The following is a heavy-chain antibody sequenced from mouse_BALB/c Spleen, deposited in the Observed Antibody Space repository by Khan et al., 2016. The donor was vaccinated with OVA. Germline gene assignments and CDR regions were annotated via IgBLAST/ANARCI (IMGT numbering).Heavy chain of an antibody. Sequence: VQLQQSGPELMKPGASVNISCKASGYSFTTYYIHWVKQSHGKSLEWIGYIDPFNGGTDYNQKFKGKATLTVDKYSSTASMHLSSLTSEDSAVYYCARGALGYWGQGTLVTVSA. CDR3: ARGALGY. CDR1: GYSFTTYY. V-gene: IGHV1S135*01. J-gene: IGHJ3*02. CDR2: IDPFNGGT.